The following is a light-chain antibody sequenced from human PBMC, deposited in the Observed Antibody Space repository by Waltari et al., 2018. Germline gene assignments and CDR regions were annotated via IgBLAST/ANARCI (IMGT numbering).Light chain of an antibody. CDR3: QQYGSSPPNT. Sequence: EIVLTQSPGTLSLSPGERATLSCRASQSVSSSYLAWYQHKPGQAPRLLIYGASSRATSIPDRISGSGSATDFTLTISRLEPEDFAVYYCQQYGSSPPNTFGQGTKLEIK. CDR1: QSVSSSY. V-gene: IGKV3-20*01. J-gene: IGKJ2*01. CDR2: GAS.